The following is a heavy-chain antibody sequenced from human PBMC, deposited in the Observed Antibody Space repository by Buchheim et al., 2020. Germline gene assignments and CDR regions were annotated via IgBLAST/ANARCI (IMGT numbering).Heavy chain of an antibody. CDR2: ITAFNGNT. Sequence: QVHLVQSGAEVKKPGASVKVSCKASGYTLTSYGISWVRQAPGQGLQWMGWITAFNGNTNYAQNLQGRVSMTTDTSRGTDYMELRSLRSDDTAVYYCARVLDYYESSGYYRIQGFDYWGQGTL. V-gene: IGHV1-18*01. CDR3: ARVLDYYESSGYYRIQGFDY. D-gene: IGHD3-22*01. J-gene: IGHJ4*02. CDR1: GYTLTSYG.